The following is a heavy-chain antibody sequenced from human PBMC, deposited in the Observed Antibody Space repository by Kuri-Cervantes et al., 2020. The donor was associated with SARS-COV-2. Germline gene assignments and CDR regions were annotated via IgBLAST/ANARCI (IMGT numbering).Heavy chain of an antibody. D-gene: IGHD3-22*01. J-gene: IGHJ6*03. Sequence: GSLRLSCTVSGGSISSSSYYWGWIRQPPGKGLEWIGSIYYSGSTYYNPSLEGRVTISRDTSENKFSLRLSSVTAADTAVYYCARGINGYFFFYYLDVWGKGTTVTGSS. V-gene: IGHV4-39*07. CDR1: GGSISSSSYY. CDR3: ARGINGYFFFYYLDV. CDR2: IYYSGST.